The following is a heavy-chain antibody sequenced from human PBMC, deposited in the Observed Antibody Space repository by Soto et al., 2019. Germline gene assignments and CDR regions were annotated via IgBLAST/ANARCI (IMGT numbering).Heavy chain of an antibody. J-gene: IGHJ5*02. CDR1: GFSLSTSGVG. D-gene: IGHD6-13*01. CDR2: IYWDDDK. CDR3: ARTVRVVAAAGTGLGWFDP. V-gene: IGHV2-5*02. Sequence: QITLKESGPTLVKPTQTLTLTCTFSGFSLSTSGVGVGWIRQPPGKALEWLALIYWDDDKRYSPSLKSRLTITKDTSKNQVVLTMTNMDPVDTATYYCARTVRVVAAAGTGLGWFDPWGQGTLVTVSS.